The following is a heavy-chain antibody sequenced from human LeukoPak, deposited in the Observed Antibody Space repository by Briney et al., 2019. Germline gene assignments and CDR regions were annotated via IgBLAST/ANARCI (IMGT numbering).Heavy chain of an antibody. CDR2: IYTSGST. Sequence: PSETLSLTCTVSGGSISSGSYYWSWIRQPAGKGLEWIGRIYTSGSTNYNPSLKSRVTISVDTSKNQFSLKLSSVTAADTAVYYCARTGYCTHGVCVNWFDPWGQGTLVTVSS. V-gene: IGHV4-61*02. J-gene: IGHJ5*02. CDR3: ARTGYCTHGVCVNWFDP. CDR1: GGSISSGSYY. D-gene: IGHD2-8*01.